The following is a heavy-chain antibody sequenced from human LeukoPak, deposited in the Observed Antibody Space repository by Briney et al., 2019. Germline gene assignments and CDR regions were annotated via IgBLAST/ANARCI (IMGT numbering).Heavy chain of an antibody. CDR1: GYTLTGYY. CDR3: AREVIKVGIYYYGMDV. CDR2: INPNSGGT. V-gene: IGHV1-2*02. J-gene: IGHJ6*02. D-gene: IGHD2-21*01. Sequence: ASVKVSCKASGYTLTGYYMYWVRLAPGQGLEWMGWINPNSGGTNYAQKFQGRVTMTRDTSISTAYMELSRLRSDDTAVYYCAREVIKVGIYYYGMDVWGQGTTVTVSS.